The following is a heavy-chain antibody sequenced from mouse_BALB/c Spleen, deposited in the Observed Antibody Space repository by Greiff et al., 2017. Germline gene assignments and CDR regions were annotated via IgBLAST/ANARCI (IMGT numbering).Heavy chain of an antibody. J-gene: IGHJ3*01. CDR1: GESITSGY. Sequence: EVKLVESGPSLVKPSQTLSLTCSVTGESITSGYWNWIRKFPGNKLEYMGYISYSGSTYYNPSLKSRISITRDTSKNQYYLQLNSVTTEDTATYYCASAYYGNFPFAYWGQGTLVTVSA. V-gene: IGHV3-8*02. CDR2: ISYSGST. CDR3: ASAYYGNFPFAY. D-gene: IGHD2-10*01.